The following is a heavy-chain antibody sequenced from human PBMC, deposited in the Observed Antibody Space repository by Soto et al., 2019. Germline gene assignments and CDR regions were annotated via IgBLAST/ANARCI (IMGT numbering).Heavy chain of an antibody. D-gene: IGHD6-6*01. J-gene: IGHJ6*02. V-gene: IGHV1-69*12. CDR1: GGTFSSYA. Sequence: QVQLVQSGAEVKKPGSSVKVSCKASGGTFSSYAISWVQQAPGQGLEWMGGIIPIFGTANYAQKCQGRVTITADESTSTAYMELSSLRSEDTAVYYCARVPSRYYYYGMDVWGQGTTVTVSS. CDR3: ARVPSRYYYYGMDV. CDR2: IIPIFGTA.